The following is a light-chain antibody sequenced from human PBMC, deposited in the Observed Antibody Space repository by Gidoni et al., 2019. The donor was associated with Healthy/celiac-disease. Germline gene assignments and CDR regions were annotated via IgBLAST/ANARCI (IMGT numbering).Light chain of an antibody. CDR1: NIGSKS. J-gene: IGLJ1*01. CDR2: DDS. Sequence: SYVLTQPPSVSAAPGQTARMTCGGNNIGSKSVHWYQQMPGQAPVLVVYDDSDRTSGIPERFSGSNSGNTATLTISRVEAVDEADYYCQVWYSSSDYVFGTGTKVTVL. V-gene: IGLV3-21*02. CDR3: QVWYSSSDYV.